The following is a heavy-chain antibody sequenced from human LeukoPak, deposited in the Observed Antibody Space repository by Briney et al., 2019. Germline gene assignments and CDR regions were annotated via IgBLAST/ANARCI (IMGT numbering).Heavy chain of an antibody. Sequence: GGSLRLSCAASGFTFSSCAMSWVRQAPGKGLEWVSAISGSGGSTYYADSVKGRFTISRDDSKNTLYLQMNSLKTEDTAVYYCTTDLTTRVGWSPDDYWGQGTLVTVSS. J-gene: IGHJ4*02. V-gene: IGHV3-23*01. CDR1: GFTFSSCA. D-gene: IGHD3-3*01. CDR2: ISGSGGST. CDR3: TTDLTTRVGWSPDDY.